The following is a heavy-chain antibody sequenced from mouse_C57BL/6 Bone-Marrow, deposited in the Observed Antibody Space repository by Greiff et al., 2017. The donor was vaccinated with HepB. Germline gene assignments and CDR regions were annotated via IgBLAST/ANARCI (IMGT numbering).Heavy chain of an antibody. CDR3: AGYDYLYYYAMDY. CDR1: GFTFTDYY. Sequence: LVKPGPSVKISCKASGFTFTDYYMHWVKQSHGKSLEWIGLVYPYNGGTSYNQKFKGKATLTVDTSSSTAYMELNSLTSEDSAVYYCAGYDYLYYYAMDYWGQGTSVTVSS. CDR2: VYPYNGGT. V-gene: IGHV1-36*01. D-gene: IGHD2-4*01. J-gene: IGHJ4*01.